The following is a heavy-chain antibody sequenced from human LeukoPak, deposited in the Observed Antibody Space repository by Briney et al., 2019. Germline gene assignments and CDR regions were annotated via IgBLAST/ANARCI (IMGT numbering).Heavy chain of an antibody. CDR3: ARESPMIPLAV. D-gene: IGHD3-22*01. CDR1: GGSFSGYY. Sequence: SETLSLTCAVYGGSFSGYYWSWIRQPPGKGLEWIGEINHSGSTNYNPSLKSRVTISVDTSKNQFSLKLSSVTAADTAVCYCARESPMIPLAVWGQGTMVTVSS. V-gene: IGHV4-34*01. CDR2: INHSGST. J-gene: IGHJ3*01.